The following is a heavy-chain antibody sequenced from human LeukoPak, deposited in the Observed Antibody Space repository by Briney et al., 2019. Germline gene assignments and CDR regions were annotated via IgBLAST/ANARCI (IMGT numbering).Heavy chain of an antibody. CDR2: VYHTGSI. CDR3: ATSLDYGGNSAGLDY. Sequence: PSETLSLTCTVSGGSISSHYWSWILQPPGKGLEWIGYVYHTGSINYNPSLKSRVTISVDTSKNQLSLKLSSVTAADTAVYYCATSLDYGGNSAGLDYWGQGTLVTVSS. V-gene: IGHV4-59*11. D-gene: IGHD4-23*01. J-gene: IGHJ4*02. CDR1: GGSISSHY.